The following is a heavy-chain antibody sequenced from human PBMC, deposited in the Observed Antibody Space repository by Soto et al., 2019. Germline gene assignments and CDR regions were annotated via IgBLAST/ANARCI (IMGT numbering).Heavy chain of an antibody. V-gene: IGHV3-73*01. CDR3: TSYDEYCGGDCYSGYYYYGMDV. CDR1: GFTFSGSA. D-gene: IGHD2-21*02. J-gene: IGHJ6*02. CDR2: IRSKANSYAT. Sequence: GGSLRLSCAASGFTFSGSAVHWVRQASGKGLEWVGRIRSKANSYATAYAASVKGRFTISRDDSKNTAYLQMNSLKTEDTAVYYCTSYDEYCGGDCYSGYYYYGMDVWGQGTTVTVSS.